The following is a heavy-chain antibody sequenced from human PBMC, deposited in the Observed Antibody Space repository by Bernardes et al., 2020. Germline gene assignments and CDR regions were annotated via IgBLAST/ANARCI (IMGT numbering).Heavy chain of an antibody. Sequence: SETLSLTCAVYGGSFSGYYWSWIRQPPGKGLEWIGEINHSGSTNYNPSLKSRVTISVDTSKNQFSLKLSSVTAADTAVYYCARAPGAARPRWFDPWGQGTLVTVSS. CDR1: GGSFSGYY. J-gene: IGHJ5*02. D-gene: IGHD6-6*01. CDR3: ARAPGAARPRWFDP. V-gene: IGHV4-34*01. CDR2: INHSGST.